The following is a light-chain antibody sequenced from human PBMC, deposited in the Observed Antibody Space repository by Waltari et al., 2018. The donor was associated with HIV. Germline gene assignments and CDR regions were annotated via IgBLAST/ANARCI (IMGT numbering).Light chain of an antibody. J-gene: IGKJ2*01. CDR3: QQYGSSPQT. V-gene: IGKV3-20*01. Sequence: VLTQSPDTLSLSPGEGAVLSCRASQSVSRNSVAWYQQKPGQAPRLLISGAAPRAAGIPDRFSGSGSGTDFTLVISGLEPEDFAAYYCQQYGSSPQTFGQGTKLEIK. CDR2: GAA. CDR1: QSVSRNS.